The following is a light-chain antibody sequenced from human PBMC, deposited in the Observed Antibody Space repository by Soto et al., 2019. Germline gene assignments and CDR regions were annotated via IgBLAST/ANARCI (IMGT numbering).Light chain of an antibody. Sequence: DIQMTQSPSSLPASVGDRVTITCQASQDIRTYLNWYQQKPGKAPKLLIYGASDLETGVPSRFSGSGSGTDFTFTISSLQPEDIATYYCQHYDTLPPAFGGGTRVVIK. CDR3: QHYDTLPPA. V-gene: IGKV1-33*01. J-gene: IGKJ4*01. CDR2: GAS. CDR1: QDIRTY.